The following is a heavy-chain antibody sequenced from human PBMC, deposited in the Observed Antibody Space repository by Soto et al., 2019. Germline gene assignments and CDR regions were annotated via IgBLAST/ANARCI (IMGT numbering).Heavy chain of an antibody. Sequence: PGESLKLSCTGSGYSFTRYWIGWVRQMPGKGLEWMGIIYPGDSDTRYSPSFQGQVTISADKSISTAYLQWSSLKASDTAIYYCARLGRYYQSLDSWGPGTLVTVSS. D-gene: IGHD3-10*01. CDR3: ARLGRYYQSLDS. J-gene: IGHJ5*01. CDR2: IYPGDSDT. V-gene: IGHV5-51*01. CDR1: GYSFTRYW.